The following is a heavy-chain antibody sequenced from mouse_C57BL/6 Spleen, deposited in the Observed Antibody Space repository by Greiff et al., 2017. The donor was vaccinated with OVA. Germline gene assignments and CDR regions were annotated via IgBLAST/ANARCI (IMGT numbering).Heavy chain of an antibody. Sequence: EVKLVESGGGLVQPKGSLKLSCAASGFSFNTYAMNWVRQAPGKGLEWVARIRSKSNNYATYYADSVKDRFTTSRDDSESMLYLQMNNLKTEDTAMYYCVRERGIYYDYDGAMDYWGQGTSVTVSS. CDR1: GFSFNTYA. V-gene: IGHV10-1*01. CDR2: IRSKSNNYAT. J-gene: IGHJ4*01. CDR3: VRERGIYYDYDGAMDY. D-gene: IGHD2-4*01.